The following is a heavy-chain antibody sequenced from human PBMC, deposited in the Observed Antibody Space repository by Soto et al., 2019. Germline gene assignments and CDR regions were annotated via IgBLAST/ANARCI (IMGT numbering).Heavy chain of an antibody. V-gene: IGHV3-33*01. CDR2: IWYDVSHD. D-gene: IGHD2-15*01. CDR1: GFDFRSYG. CDR3: VRVRAAIMLPTIIQWYHL. J-gene: IGHJ5*02. Sequence: QERLVQTGGGVVQPGKSLRLSCVASGFDFRSYGMHWIRQPPGKGPQWVAVIWYDVSHDYYEDSVKGRFTVTRDNSNNSVLLQMSHVPVYGTALYFCVRVRAAIMLPTIIQWYHLWGQAVLVIVSS.